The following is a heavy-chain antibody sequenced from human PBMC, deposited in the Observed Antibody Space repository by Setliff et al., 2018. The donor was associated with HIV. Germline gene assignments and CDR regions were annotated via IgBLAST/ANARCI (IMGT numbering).Heavy chain of an antibody. J-gene: IGHJ3*02. CDR3: ARFGTRVSDAFDI. D-gene: IGHD3-10*01. V-gene: IGHV3-49*03. Sequence: PGGSLRLSCAASGFTFGDYAPIWFRQAPGKGLEWVGFIRIKAYGGTPEYAASVKGRFTISKDDSESVAYLQMNSLKTEDTAVYYCARFGTRVSDAFDIWGQGTMVTVSS. CDR1: GFTFGDYA. CDR2: IRIKAYGGTP.